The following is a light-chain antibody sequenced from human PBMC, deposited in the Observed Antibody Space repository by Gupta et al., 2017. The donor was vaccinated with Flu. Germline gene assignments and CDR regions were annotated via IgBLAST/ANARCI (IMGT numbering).Light chain of an antibody. Sequence: DIQMTQSQSSLSVSVGDRVTITCRASQSISSYLNWYQQKPGKAPKLLIYAASRLQSGVPSRFSGSGSGTDVTLTISRLQPEDFATYYCQQSYSTPTFGQGTKVEIK. CDR1: QSISSY. V-gene: IGKV1-39*01. J-gene: IGKJ1*01. CDR2: AAS. CDR3: QQSYSTPT.